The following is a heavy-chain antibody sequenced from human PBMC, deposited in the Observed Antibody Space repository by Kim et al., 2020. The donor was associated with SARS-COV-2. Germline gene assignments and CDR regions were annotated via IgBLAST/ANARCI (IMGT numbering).Heavy chain of an antibody. Sequence: QTLSLTCAISGDSVSSNSAAWNWIRQSPSRGLEWLGRTYYRSKWYNDYAVSVKSRITINPDTSKNQFSLQLNSVTPEDTAVYYCARETSETRGVIRRAYNWFDPWGQGTLVTVSS. CDR3: ARETSETRGVIRRAYNWFDP. V-gene: IGHV6-1*01. J-gene: IGHJ5*02. D-gene: IGHD3-10*01. CDR2: TYYRSKWYN. CDR1: GDSVSSNSAA.